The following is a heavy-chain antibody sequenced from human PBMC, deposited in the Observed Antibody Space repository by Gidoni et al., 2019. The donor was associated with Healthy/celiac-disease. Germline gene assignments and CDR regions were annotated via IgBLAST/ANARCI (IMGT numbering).Heavy chain of an antibody. CDR2: IKQDGSEK. CDR1: GSTFSSYW. J-gene: IGHJ4*02. CDR3: ARDVGTLLWDY. V-gene: IGHV3-7*03. Sequence: EVQLVESGGGLVKPGGSLRLSCASSGSTFSSYWRSWVRKAPGKGLEWVANIKQDGSEKYYVDSVKGRFTISRDNAKNSLYLQMNSLRAEDTAVYYCARDVGTLLWDYWGQGTLVTVSS. D-gene: IGHD1-1*01.